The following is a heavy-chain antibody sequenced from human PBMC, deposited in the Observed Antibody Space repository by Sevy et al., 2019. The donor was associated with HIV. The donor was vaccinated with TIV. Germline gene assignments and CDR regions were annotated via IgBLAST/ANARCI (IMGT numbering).Heavy chain of an antibody. CDR1: GFTFSNAW. D-gene: IGHD3-10*01. CDR2: IKSKTDGGTT. Sequence: GGSLRLSCAASGFTFSNAWMSWVRQAPGKGLEWVGRIKSKTDGGTTDYAATVKGRFTNSRDDSKKTLYLQMNSLKTEDTAIYYYTTDSRKRGLSALLDYWGQGTLVTVSS. CDR3: TTDSRKRGLSALLDY. J-gene: IGHJ4*02. V-gene: IGHV3-15*01.